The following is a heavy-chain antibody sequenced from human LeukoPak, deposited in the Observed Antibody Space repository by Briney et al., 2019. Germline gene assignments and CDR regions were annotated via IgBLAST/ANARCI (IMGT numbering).Heavy chain of an antibody. D-gene: IGHD6-19*01. CDR2: IYTSGGT. Sequence: SETLSLTCTVSGGSMISYYWSWIRQPAGKGPEWIGRIYTSGGTNYNPSLKSRVSISVDKSKNQFSLRLSSVTAADTAVYYCARGGSSGPDYWGQGTLVTVSS. CDR3: ARGGSSGPDY. J-gene: IGHJ4*02. V-gene: IGHV4-4*07. CDR1: GGSMISYY.